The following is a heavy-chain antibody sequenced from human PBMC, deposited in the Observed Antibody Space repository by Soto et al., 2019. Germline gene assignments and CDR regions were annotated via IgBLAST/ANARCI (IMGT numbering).Heavy chain of an antibody. D-gene: IGHD3-3*01. CDR2: INHSGST. Sequence: SETLSLTCAVYGGSFSGYYWSWIRQPPGKGLEWIGEINHSGSTNYNPSLKSRVTISVDTSKNQFSLKLSSVTAADTAVYYCARSSRPTIFYYMDVWGKGTTVTVSS. CDR3: ARSSRPTIFYYMDV. J-gene: IGHJ6*03. CDR1: GGSFSGYY. V-gene: IGHV4-34*01.